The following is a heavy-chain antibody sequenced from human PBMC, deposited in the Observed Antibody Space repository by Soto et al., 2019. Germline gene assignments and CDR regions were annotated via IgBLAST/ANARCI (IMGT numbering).Heavy chain of an antibody. CDR3: ATWRFDH. CDR2: TYYRSQWFN. Sequence: PSQTLSLTCAISGDSVSSNSAAWNWIRPSPSRGLEWLGRTYYRSQWFNDYAVSMRSRITIKADTTKNQFSLQVNSATPEDTAVYYCATWRFDHWGQGTPVTVSS. J-gene: IGHJ4*01. CDR1: GDSVSSNSAA. V-gene: IGHV6-1*01.